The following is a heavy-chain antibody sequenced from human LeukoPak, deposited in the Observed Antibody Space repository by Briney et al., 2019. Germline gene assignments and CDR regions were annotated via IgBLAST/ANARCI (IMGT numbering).Heavy chain of an antibody. CDR1: GYTFTGYY. Sequence: ASVKVSCKASGYTFTGYYMHWVRQAPGQGLEWMGWINPNSGGTNYAQKFQGRVTMTRDTSISTAYMELSRLRSDDTAVYYCARNVDTAMVNWFDPWGQGTLVTVSS. J-gene: IGHJ5*02. CDR3: ARNVDTAMVNWFDP. D-gene: IGHD5-18*01. CDR2: INPNSGGT. V-gene: IGHV1-2*02.